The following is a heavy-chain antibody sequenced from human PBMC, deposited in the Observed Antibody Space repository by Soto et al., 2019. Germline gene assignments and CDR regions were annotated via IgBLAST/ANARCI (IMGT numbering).Heavy chain of an antibody. Sequence: QITLKESGPTLVKPTQTLTLTCTFSGLSLSTSGEAVGWIRQPPGKALEWLALIYWDDDKRYNPTLKTRLTITKDTSKTQVVLTLTNVDPVDTATYPCAHYVSTSPAGWFDPWGQGILVTVSS. CDR3: AHYVSTSPAGWFDP. CDR2: IYWDDDK. J-gene: IGHJ5*02. V-gene: IGHV2-5*02. CDR1: GLSLSTSGEA. D-gene: IGHD3-10*02.